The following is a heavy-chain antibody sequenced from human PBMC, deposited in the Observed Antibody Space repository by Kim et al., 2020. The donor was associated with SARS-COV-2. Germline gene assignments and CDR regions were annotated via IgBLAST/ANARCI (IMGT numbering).Heavy chain of an antibody. CDR3: TRDPTDGYYYYYGMDV. D-gene: IGHD4-17*01. J-gene: IGHJ6*02. CDR2: IRSKAYGGTT. Sequence: GGSLRLSCTASGFTFGDYAMSWVRQAPGKGLEWVGFIRSKAYGGTTEYAASVKGRFTISRDDSKSIAYLQMNSLKTEDTAVYYCTRDPTDGYYYYYGMDVWGQGTTVTVSS. V-gene: IGHV3-49*04. CDR1: GFTFGDYA.